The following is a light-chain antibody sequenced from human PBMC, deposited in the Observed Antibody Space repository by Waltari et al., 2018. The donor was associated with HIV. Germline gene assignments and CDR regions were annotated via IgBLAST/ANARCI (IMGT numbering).Light chain of an antibody. V-gene: IGLV1-44*01. CDR3: AAWDASLHVV. Sequence: QSVLTQPPSPSGTLGQGVTISCFGSSSNIGTNTVHWYQHLPGAAPKLIIFRNHQRPSGVPDRFSGSQSGTSAFLTITGLLPGDEATYYCAAWDASLHVVFGGGTQLTVL. CDR1: SSNIGTNT. J-gene: IGLJ2*01. CDR2: RNH.